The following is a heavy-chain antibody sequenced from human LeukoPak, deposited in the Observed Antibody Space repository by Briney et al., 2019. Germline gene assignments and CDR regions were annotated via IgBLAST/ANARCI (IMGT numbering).Heavy chain of an antibody. J-gene: IGHJ4*02. CDR2: IYSGGST. V-gene: IGHV3-53*05. CDR3: ARDELSPARVAFFDY. CDR1: GFTVSSNY. D-gene: IGHD6-6*01. Sequence: GGSLRLSCAASGFTVSSNYMSWVRQAPGKGLEWVSVIYSGGSTYYADSVKGRFTISRDNSKNTLYLQMNSLRSEDTAVYYCARDELSPARVAFFDYWGQGTLVTVSS.